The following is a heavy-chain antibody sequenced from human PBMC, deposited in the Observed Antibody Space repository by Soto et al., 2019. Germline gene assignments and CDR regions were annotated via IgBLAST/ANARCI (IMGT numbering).Heavy chain of an antibody. V-gene: IGHV1-69*01. Sequence: QVQLVQSGAAVKKPGSSVKFSCKASEGTFSSYSINWVRQAHGQVLEWMGEIIPIFGTANYAQKFQGRVTITADESTSTAYMERISRRSEDTAVYYCARDGGRHSGGIDYWGQGTLVTVSS. CDR2: IIPIFGTA. J-gene: IGHJ4*02. D-gene: IGHD1-26*01. CDR3: ARDGGRHSGGIDY. CDR1: EGTFSSYS.